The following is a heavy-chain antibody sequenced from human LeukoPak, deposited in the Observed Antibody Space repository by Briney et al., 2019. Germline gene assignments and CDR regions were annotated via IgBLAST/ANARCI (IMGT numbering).Heavy chain of an antibody. V-gene: IGHV4-34*08. D-gene: IGHD3-10*02. CDR3: CCSGY. Sequence: TGGSLRLSCAASGFTFSYYTMHWVRQPPGKGLEWIGDINYSGNTNYNPSLESRLTISVDTSKKQFSLKLTSVTAADTAAYFCCCSGYWGQGALVTVSP. J-gene: IGHJ4*02. CDR2: INYSGNT. CDR1: GFTFSYYT.